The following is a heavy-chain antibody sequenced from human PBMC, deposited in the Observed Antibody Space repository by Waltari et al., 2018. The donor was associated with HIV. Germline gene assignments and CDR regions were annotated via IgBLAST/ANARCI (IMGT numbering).Heavy chain of an antibody. J-gene: IGHJ4*02. CDR3: ARGYYYDGSPLPSDY. D-gene: IGHD3-22*01. CDR1: GRSFSSYY. V-gene: IGHV4-34*01. CDR2: INHTGRT. Sequence: QMQLQQWGAGLLKSSENLSLTCAVYGRSFSSYYWTWIRQPPGKGLEWIGEINHTGRTNYNPSLKSRVTISVDTSKNQFSLNVTSVTAADTAVYYCARGYYYDGSPLPSDYWGQGTLVTVSS.